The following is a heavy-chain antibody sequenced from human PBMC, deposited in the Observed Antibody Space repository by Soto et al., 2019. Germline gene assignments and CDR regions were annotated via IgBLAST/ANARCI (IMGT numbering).Heavy chain of an antibody. CDR3: VLEGCRRTGCYSPDL. Sequence: EAQLVQSGGGLVQPGGSLQLSCAASGFTFGGSPVHWVRQASGKGLEWVGRIRSDSASSAIAYAASVRGRFTLSRDDSKNTAYLQVNSLEVEDTALHYCVLEGCRRTGCYSPDLWGQGTLVTVSS. CDR1: GFTFGGSP. J-gene: IGHJ5*02. V-gene: IGHV3-73*01. CDR2: IRSDSASSAI. D-gene: IGHD2-2*01.